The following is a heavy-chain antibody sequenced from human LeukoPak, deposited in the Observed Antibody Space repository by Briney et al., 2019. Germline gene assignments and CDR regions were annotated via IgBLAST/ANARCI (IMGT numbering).Heavy chain of an antibody. Sequence: ASVKVSCEASGGTFSSYAISWVRPAPGQGLEWMGGIIPIFGTANYAQKFQGRVTITADESTSTAYMELSSLRSEDTAVYYCARSALWGFDPWGQGTLVTVSS. CDR3: ARSALWGFDP. CDR1: GGTFSSYA. V-gene: IGHV1-69*13. CDR2: IIPIFGTA. J-gene: IGHJ5*02. D-gene: IGHD3-10*01.